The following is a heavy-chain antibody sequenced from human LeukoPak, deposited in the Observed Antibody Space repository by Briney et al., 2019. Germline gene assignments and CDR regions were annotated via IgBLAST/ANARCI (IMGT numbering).Heavy chain of an antibody. Sequence: ASVKVSCKASGYTFTSYDINWVRQATGQGLEWMGWMNPNSGNTGYAQKFQGRVTMTRNTSISTAYMELSSLRSEDTAVYYCAIFDTTGTTYDTFDIWGQGTMVTVSS. CDR3: AIFDTTGTTYDTFDI. J-gene: IGHJ3*02. CDR1: GYTFTSYD. CDR2: MNPNSGNT. D-gene: IGHD1-1*01. V-gene: IGHV1-8*01.